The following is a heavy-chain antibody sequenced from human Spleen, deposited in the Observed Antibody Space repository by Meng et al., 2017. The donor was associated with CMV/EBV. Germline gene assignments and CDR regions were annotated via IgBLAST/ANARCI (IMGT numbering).Heavy chain of an antibody. CDR2: IIPILRIT. CDR1: GVTFSSYA. CDR3: ARGSGGGYWRGSASRYGMDV. V-gene: IGHV1-69*10. D-gene: IGHD2-21*01. Sequence: SVKVSCKASGVTFSSYAFSWVRQAPGQGLEWMGGIIPILRITNYAQKFQGRVTITADKSTSTAYMELSSLRSEDTAVYYCARGSGGGYWRGSASRYGMDVWGQGTTVTVSS. J-gene: IGHJ6*02.